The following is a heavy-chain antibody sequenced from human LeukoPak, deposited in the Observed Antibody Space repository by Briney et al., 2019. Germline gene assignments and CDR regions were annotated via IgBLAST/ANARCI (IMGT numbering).Heavy chain of an antibody. CDR3: ARDSARYCSGGSCPQGDY. CDR2: ISSSSSYI. D-gene: IGHD2-15*01. J-gene: IGHJ4*02. CDR1: GFNSGDYG. V-gene: IGHV3-21*01. Sequence: GGSLRLSCTASGFNSGDYGLSWVRQAPGKGLEWVSSISSSSSYIYYADSVKGRFTISRDNAKNSLYLQMNSLRAEDTAVYYCARDSARYCSGGSCPQGDYWGQGTLVTVSS.